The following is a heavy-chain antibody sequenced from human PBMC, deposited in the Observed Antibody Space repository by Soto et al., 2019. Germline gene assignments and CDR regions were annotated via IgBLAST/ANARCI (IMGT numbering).Heavy chain of an antibody. J-gene: IGHJ4*02. CDR1: GFTFEDYT. CDR3: AKNPKYYYGSGSSLFDY. V-gene: IGHV3-43*01. CDR2: ISWDGSGT. Sequence: GGSLRLSCAASGFTFEDYTMHWVRQAPGKGLEWVSLISWDGSGTYYADSVKGRFTISRDNSKNSLYLQMNSLRAEGTAVYYCAKNPKYYYGSGSSLFDYWGQGTLVTVSS. D-gene: IGHD3-10*01.